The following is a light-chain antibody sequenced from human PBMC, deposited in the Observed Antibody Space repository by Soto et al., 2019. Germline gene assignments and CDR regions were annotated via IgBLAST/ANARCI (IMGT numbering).Light chain of an antibody. CDR2: GAS. Sequence: EIVLTQSPGTLSLSPGERATLSCRASQSVSSNYLAWYQQKPGQTPRLLIYGASSRATGIPDRFSGSGSGTDFTLTISRLEPEDFAVYYCQQYGSPPYTFGEGNKRESK. J-gene: IGKJ2*01. V-gene: IGKV3-20*01. CDR3: QQYGSPPYT. CDR1: QSVSSNY.